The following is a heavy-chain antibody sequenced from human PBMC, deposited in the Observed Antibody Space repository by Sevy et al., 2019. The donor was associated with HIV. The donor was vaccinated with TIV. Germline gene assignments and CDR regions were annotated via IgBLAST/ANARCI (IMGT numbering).Heavy chain of an antibody. J-gene: IGHJ6*03. Sequence: SETLSLTCAVYGGSFSGYYWSWIRQPPGKGLEWIGEINHSGSTNYNPSLKSRVTISVDTSKNQFSLKLSSVTAADTAVYYCARGGYSSSSGYEPSQYYYMDVWGKGTTVTVSS. CDR1: GGSFSGYY. CDR3: ARGGYSSSSGYEPSQYYYMDV. V-gene: IGHV4-34*01. D-gene: IGHD6-6*01. CDR2: INHSGST.